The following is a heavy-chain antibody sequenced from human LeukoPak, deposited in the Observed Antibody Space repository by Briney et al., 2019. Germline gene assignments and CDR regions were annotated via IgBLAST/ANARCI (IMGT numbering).Heavy chain of an antibody. D-gene: IGHD3-10*01. CDR3: ARQYGSGSYYPPFDY. J-gene: IGHJ4*02. V-gene: IGHV4-59*08. Sequence: PSETLSLTCTVSGGSISSYYWSWIRQPPGKGLEWIGYIYYSGSTNYNPSLKSRVTISVDTSKNQFSLRLSSVTASDTAVYYCARQYGSGSYYPPFDYWGQGTLVTVSS. CDR1: GGSISSYY. CDR2: IYYSGST.